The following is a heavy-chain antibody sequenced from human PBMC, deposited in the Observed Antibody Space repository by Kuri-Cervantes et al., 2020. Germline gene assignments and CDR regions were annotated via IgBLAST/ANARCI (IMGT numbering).Heavy chain of an antibody. D-gene: IGHD3-16*01. CDR1: KFTVSDYN. CDR3: ASSVGGGWYFDL. J-gene: IGHJ2*01. Sequence: GESLKISCAASKFTVSDYNMNWVRQAPGKGLEWVSSISSSSSYIYYADSVKGRFTISRDNAKNSLYLQMNSLRAEDTAVYYCASSVGGGWYFDLWGRGTLVTVSS. V-gene: IGHV3-21*01. CDR2: ISSSSSYI.